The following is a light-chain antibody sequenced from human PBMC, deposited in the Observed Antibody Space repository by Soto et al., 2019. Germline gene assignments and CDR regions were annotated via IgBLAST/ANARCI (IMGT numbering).Light chain of an antibody. J-gene: IGKJ1*01. CDR2: DAS. Sequence: DIPMTQSPSTLSASVGDRVTITCRASEAINRCLAWYQQNAGKAPRLLIYDASNLERGVPSRFSGTGFGTNFSLSISSLQPDDFATYYCQGYNTYSGTFGQGTKL. CDR1: EAINRC. V-gene: IGKV1-5*01. CDR3: QGYNTYSGT.